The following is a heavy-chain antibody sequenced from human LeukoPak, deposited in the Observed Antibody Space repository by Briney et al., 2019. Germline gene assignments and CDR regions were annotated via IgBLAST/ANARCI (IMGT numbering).Heavy chain of an antibody. D-gene: IGHD1-26*01. V-gene: IGHV1-69*04. CDR2: IIPILGIA. CDR3: ARDLPSGAPRPDY. J-gene: IGHJ4*02. CDR1: GGTFSSYA. Sequence: SAKVSCTASGGTFSSYAISWVRQAPGQGLEWMGRIIPILGIANYAQKFQGRVTITADKSTSTAYMELSSLRSEDTAVYYCARDLPSGAPRPDYWGQGTLVTVSS.